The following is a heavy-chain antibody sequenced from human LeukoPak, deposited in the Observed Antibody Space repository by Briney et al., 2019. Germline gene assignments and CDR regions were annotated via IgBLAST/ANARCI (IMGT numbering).Heavy chain of an antibody. D-gene: IGHD2-15*01. CDR1: GFTFSTYA. J-gene: IGHJ4*02. Sequence: GGSRRLSCSASGFTFSTYAMHWVRQAPGKGLEYVSAISSNGGSTYYADSVKGRFAISRDNSKNTLYLQMSSLRAEDTAVYYCVKEPSYCSGGSCHFDYWGQGTLVTVSS. CDR3: VKEPSYCSGGSCHFDY. CDR2: ISSNGGST. V-gene: IGHV3-64D*06.